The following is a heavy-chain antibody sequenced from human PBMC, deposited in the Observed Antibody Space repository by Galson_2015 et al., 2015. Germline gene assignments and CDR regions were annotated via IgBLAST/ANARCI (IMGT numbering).Heavy chain of an antibody. J-gene: IGHJ4*02. V-gene: IGHV3-7*01. CDR1: GFTFSSYW. Sequence: SLRLSCAASGFTFSSYWMSWVRQAPGKGLEWVANIKQDGSEKYYVDSVKGRFTISRDNAKNSLYLQMNSLRAEDTAVYYCARESLLYDYVWGSYRFDYWGQGTLVTVSS. CDR2: IKQDGSEK. D-gene: IGHD3-16*02. CDR3: ARESLLYDYVWGSYRFDY.